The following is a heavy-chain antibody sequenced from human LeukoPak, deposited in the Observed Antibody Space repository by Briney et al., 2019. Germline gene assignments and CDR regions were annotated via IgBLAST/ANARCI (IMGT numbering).Heavy chain of an antibody. J-gene: IGHJ6*03. CDR1: GYTFTGYY. CDR3: ARKYCSSTSCYRHYYYYMDV. CDR2: INPNSGGT. Sequence: ASVKVSCKASGYTFTGYYMHWVRQAPGQGLEWMGRINPNSGGTNYAQKFQGRVTMTRDTSISTAYMELSRLRSDDTAVYYCARKYCSSTSCYRHYYYYMDVWGKGTTVTVSS. V-gene: IGHV1-2*06. D-gene: IGHD2-2*01.